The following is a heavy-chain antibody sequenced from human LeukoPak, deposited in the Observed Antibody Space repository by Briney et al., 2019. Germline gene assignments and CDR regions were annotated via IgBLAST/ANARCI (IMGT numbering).Heavy chain of an antibody. Sequence: GGSLRLSCAASGFTFSSFWMNWVRHTPGKGLEWVANVEGDGSEKNYMDSVKGRFTISRDNAKKSLHLQMNSLRAEDTGVYYCAGGSGWLIDYWGQGTLVTVSS. CDR1: GFTFSSFW. J-gene: IGHJ4*02. V-gene: IGHV3-7*03. CDR3: AGGSGWLIDY. D-gene: IGHD6-19*01. CDR2: VEGDGSEK.